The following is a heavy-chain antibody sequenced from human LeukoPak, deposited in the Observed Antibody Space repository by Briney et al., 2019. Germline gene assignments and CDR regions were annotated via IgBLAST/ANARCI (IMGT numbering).Heavy chain of an antibody. CDR1: GFTFDDYA. Sequence: GGSLRLSCAASGFTFDDYAMHWVRQAAGKGLEWVSGISWNSGSIGYADSVRGRFTISRDNAKNSLYLQMNSLSPEDTALYYCAKAPTLAAAGDYWGQGTLVTVSS. D-gene: IGHD6-13*01. J-gene: IGHJ4*02. CDR3: AKAPTLAAAGDY. CDR2: ISWNSGSI. V-gene: IGHV3-9*01.